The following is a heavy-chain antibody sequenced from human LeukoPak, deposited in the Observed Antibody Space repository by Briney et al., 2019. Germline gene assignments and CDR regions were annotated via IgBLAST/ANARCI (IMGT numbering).Heavy chain of an antibody. CDR2: VSSDGGTK. V-gene: IGHV3-30*18. D-gene: IGHD3-3*01. CDR1: KFTFSNYG. J-gene: IGHJ4*02. Sequence: PGGSLRLSCTASKFTFSNYGMQWVRQAPGKGLEWVAVVSSDGGTKYYADSVKGRFTISRDNSKNTLYLQMNSLRAEDTAVYYCAKDRLSDPYDFWSGYYRGDDYWGQGTLVTVSS. CDR3: AKDRLSDPYDFWSGYYRGDDY.